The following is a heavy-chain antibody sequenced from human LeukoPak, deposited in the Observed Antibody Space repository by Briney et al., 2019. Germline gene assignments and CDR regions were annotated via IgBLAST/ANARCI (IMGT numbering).Heavy chain of an antibody. Sequence: SETLSLTCASYGDAVSGYYWSWIRQAPGKGLDWIGEINHSEIPRYNPSLKSRVFISLDTSKNQFSMSLTSVTAAETAIYYCSRGLILAGETLGYWGQGTLVTVSS. CDR3: SRGLILAGETLGY. J-gene: IGHJ4*02. CDR2: INHSEIP. CDR1: GDAVSGYY. D-gene: IGHD6-19*01. V-gene: IGHV4-34*01.